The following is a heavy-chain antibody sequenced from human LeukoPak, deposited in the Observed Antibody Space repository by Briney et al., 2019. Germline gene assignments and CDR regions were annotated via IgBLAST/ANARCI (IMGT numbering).Heavy chain of an antibody. CDR2: IYSGGST. J-gene: IGHJ4*02. V-gene: IGHV3-66*01. Sequence: GGSLRLSCAASGFTVSSNYMSWVRQAPGKGLEWVSVIYSGGSTYYADSVKGRFTISRDNSKNTLYLQMNSLRAEDTAVYYCASSKGFGELLWGYWGQGTLVTVSS. CDR3: ASSKGFGELLWGY. D-gene: IGHD3-10*01. CDR1: GFTVSSNY.